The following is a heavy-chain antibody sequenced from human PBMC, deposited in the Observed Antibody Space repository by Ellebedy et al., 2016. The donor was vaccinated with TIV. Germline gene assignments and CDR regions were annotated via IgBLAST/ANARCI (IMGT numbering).Heavy chain of an antibody. V-gene: IGHV4-34*01. CDR2: INHSGRT. Sequence: SETLSLXXTVSGGSISSYYWSWIRQSPGKGLEWIGEINHSGRTNYNPSLKSRITISVDTSKNQFSLKLTSVTAADAAVYYCARDGSYTSGWKTFDYWGQGTLVTVSS. CDR1: GGSISSYY. CDR3: ARDGSYTSGWKTFDY. D-gene: IGHD6-19*01. J-gene: IGHJ4*02.